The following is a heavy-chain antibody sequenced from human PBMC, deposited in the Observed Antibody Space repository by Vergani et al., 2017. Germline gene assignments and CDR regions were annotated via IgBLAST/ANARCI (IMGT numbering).Heavy chain of an antibody. J-gene: IGHJ4*02. CDR3: AKDSEDIVLMVLVDY. CDR1: GFTFSSYG. CDR2: ISGSGGST. V-gene: IGHV3-23*04. D-gene: IGHD2-8*01. Sequence: VQVVESGGGVVQPGRSLRLSCAASGFTFSSYGMHWVRQAPGKGLEWVAVISGSGGSTYYADSVKGRFTISRDNSKNTLYLQMNGLRAEDTAVYYCAKDSEDIVLMVLVDYWGQGTLVTVSS.